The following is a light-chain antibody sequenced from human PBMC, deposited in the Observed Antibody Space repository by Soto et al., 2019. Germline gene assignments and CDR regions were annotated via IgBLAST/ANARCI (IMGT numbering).Light chain of an antibody. CDR2: DAS. V-gene: IGKV1-5*01. Sequence: DIQMTQSPSTLSASVGDRVTITCRASQSISSWLAWYQQKPGKAPKLLIYDASSLESGVPSRFSGSGSGTEFTLTISSLQPDDFATYYCQQYNSYSPRTFDXXT. J-gene: IGKJ1*01. CDR3: QQYNSYSPRT. CDR1: QSISSW.